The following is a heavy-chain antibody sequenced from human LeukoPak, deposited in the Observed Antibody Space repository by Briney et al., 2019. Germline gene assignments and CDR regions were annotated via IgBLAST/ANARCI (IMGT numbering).Heavy chain of an antibody. CDR2: IYPGDSDT. Sequence: GESLKISCKGSGYSFTSYWIVWVRQMPAKGLEWMVIIYPGDSDTRYSPSFQGQVTISADKSISTAYLQWSSLKASDNAMYYCARLRGDTAMRNAFDIWGQGTMVTVSS. CDR3: ARLRGDTAMRNAFDI. CDR1: GYSFTSYW. J-gene: IGHJ3*02. V-gene: IGHV5-51*01. D-gene: IGHD5-18*01.